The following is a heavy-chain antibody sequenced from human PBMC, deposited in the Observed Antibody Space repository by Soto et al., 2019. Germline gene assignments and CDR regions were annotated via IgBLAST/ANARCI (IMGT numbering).Heavy chain of an antibody. J-gene: IGHJ4*02. CDR3: ARVGIAAAGKTYYFDY. CDR1: GGSISSGGYY. Sequence: SETLSLTCTVSGGSISSGGYYWSWIRQHPGKGLEWIGYIYYSGSTYYNPSLKSRVTISVDTSKNQFFLKLSSVTAADTAVYYCARVGIAAAGKTYYFDYWGQGTLVTVSS. V-gene: IGHV4-31*03. D-gene: IGHD6-13*01. CDR2: IYYSGST.